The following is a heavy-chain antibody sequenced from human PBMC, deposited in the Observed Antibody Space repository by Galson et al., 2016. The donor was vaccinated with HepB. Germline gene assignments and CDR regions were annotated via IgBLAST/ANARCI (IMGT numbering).Heavy chain of an antibody. CDR1: GFTFSSYS. J-gene: IGHJ6*02. CDR3: ARDRVSGDFWSGYYTGIGMDV. CDR2: IRSSSSTM. D-gene: IGHD3-3*01. Sequence: SLRLSCAASGFTFSSYSMNWVRQAPGKGLEWVSYIRSSSSTMYYADSVKGRFTISRDNAKNSLYLQMNSLRDEDTAVYYCARDRVSGDFWSGYYTGIGMDVWGQGTTVTVSS. V-gene: IGHV3-48*02.